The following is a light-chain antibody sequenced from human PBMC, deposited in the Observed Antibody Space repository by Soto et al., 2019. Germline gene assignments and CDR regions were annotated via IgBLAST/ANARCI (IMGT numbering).Light chain of an antibody. V-gene: IGKV2-24*01. Sequence: DIVMPQTPLSSAVTLGQSASISCRSSQSLVHSDGNTYLRWRQQRPGQPPRLLIYKISNRFCGVPDRVSRTGAATDLALKISWVEADEVGLYYCMQSTHPPHTVGGGNQLEI. CDR1: QSLVHSDGNTY. CDR2: KIS. J-gene: IGKJ4*01. CDR3: MQSTHPPHT.